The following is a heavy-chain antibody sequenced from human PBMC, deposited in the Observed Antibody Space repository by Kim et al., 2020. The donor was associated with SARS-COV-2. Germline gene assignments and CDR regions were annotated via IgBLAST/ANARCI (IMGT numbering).Heavy chain of an antibody. CDR3: ARATRDYYGMDV. J-gene: IGHJ6*02. V-gene: IGHV3-33*01. Sequence: YYADSGKARFTLSRNNSKNTLYLQMNSLRAEDTAVYYCARATRDYYGMDVWGQGTTVTVSS.